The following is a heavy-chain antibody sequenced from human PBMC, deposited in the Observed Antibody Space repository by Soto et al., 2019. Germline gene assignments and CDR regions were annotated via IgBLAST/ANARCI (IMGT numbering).Heavy chain of an antibody. Sequence: GGSLRLSCAASGFTFSSYGMHWVRQAPGKGLEWVAVIWYDGSNKYYADSVKGRFTISRDNSKNTLYLQMNSLRAEDTAVYYCARDRQVLLWFGELFPSFMDVWGKGTTVTVSS. D-gene: IGHD3-10*01. CDR2: IWYDGSNK. V-gene: IGHV3-33*01. CDR1: GFTFSSYG. CDR3: ARDRQVLLWFGELFPSFMDV. J-gene: IGHJ6*03.